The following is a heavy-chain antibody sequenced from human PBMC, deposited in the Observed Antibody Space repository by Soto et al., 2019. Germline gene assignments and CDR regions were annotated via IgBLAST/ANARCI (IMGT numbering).Heavy chain of an antibody. Sequence: QVQLVESGGGVVQPGRSLRLSCAASGFTFSSYGMHWVRQAPGKGLEWVAVISYDGSNKYYADSVKGRFTISRDNSKNTLYLQMNSLRAEDTAVYYCAKETSLHWGQGTLVTVSS. CDR3: AKETSLH. CDR2: ISYDGSNK. J-gene: IGHJ4*02. CDR1: GFTFSSYG. V-gene: IGHV3-30*18.